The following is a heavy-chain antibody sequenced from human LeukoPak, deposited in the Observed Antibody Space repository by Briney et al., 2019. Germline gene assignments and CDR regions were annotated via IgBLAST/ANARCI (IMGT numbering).Heavy chain of an antibody. V-gene: IGHV3-30*18. CDR3: AKVVSSMVRGVISAFDI. Sequence: PGRSLRLSCAASGFTFSSYGMHWVRQAPGKGLEWVAVISYDGSNKYYADSVKGRFTISRDNSKNTLYLQMNSLRAEDTAVYYCAKVVSSMVRGVISAFDIWGQGTMVTVSS. J-gene: IGHJ3*02. CDR1: GFTFSSYG. CDR2: ISYDGSNK. D-gene: IGHD3-10*01.